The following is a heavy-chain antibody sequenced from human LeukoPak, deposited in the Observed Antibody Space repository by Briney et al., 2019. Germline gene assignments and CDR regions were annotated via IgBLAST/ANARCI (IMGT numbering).Heavy chain of an antibody. CDR1: GGSISSYY. J-gene: IGHJ5*02. D-gene: IGHD6-13*01. Sequence: SETLTLTCTVSGGSISSYYWSWIRQPAGKGLEWIGRIYTSGSTNYNPSLKSRVTMSVDTSKNQFSLKLSSVTAADTAVYYCARVRPGVAAAGFNWFDPWGQGTLVTVSS. V-gene: IGHV4-4*07. CDR2: IYTSGST. CDR3: ARVRPGVAAAGFNWFDP.